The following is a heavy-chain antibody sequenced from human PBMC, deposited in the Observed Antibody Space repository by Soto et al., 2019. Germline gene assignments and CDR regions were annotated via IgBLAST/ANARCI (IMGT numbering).Heavy chain of an antibody. J-gene: IGHJ3*02. D-gene: IGHD4-17*01. V-gene: IGHV4-4*07. CDR1: GGSISSYY. CDR3: ATTVTTMARDAFDI. Sequence: PSETLSLTCTVSGGSISSYYWSWIRQPAGKGLEWIGRIYTSGSTNYNPSLKSRVTMSVDTSKNQFSLKLSSVTAADTAVYYCATTVTTMARDAFDIWGKGTMVTVSS. CDR2: IYTSGST.